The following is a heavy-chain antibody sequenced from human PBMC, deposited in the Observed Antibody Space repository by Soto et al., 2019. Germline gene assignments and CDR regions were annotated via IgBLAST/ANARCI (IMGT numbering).Heavy chain of an antibody. J-gene: IGHJ4*02. V-gene: IGHV3-23*01. CDR1: GFTFSSYA. D-gene: IGHD3-10*01. CDR2: ISGGGETT. CDR3: AFNSGSGSYYFDY. Sequence: EVQLLESGGGLVQPGGSLRLSCAASGFTFSSYAMWWVRQAPGKGLECVSAISGGGETTYYADSVKGRFTISRDNSKITLYLQMNRLRAEDTAVYYCAFNSGSGSYYFDYWGQGTLVTVSS.